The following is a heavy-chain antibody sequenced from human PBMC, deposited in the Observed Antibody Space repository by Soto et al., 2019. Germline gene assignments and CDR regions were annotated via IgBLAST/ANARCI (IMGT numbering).Heavy chain of an antibody. J-gene: IGHJ4*02. Sequence: EVQLVESGGGLVQPGGSLRLSCAASGLTFSNYWMTWVRQTPGKGLEWVANIKRDGREKFYVDSVKGRFTISRDNAKNSLYLQVNSLRAEDTGVYYCARGGSSSSNYWVYWGQGTLVSVSS. D-gene: IGHD6-13*01. V-gene: IGHV3-7*01. CDR3: ARGGSSSSNYWVY. CDR2: IKRDGREK. CDR1: GLTFSNYW.